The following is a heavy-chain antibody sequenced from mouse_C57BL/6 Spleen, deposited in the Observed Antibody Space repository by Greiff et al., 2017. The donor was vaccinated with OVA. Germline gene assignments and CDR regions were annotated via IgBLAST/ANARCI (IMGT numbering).Heavy chain of an antibody. J-gene: IGHJ2*01. CDR2: IYPGDGDT. CDR1: GYAFSSSW. V-gene: IGHV1-82*01. Sequence: VKLMESGPELVKPGASVKISCKASGYAFSSSWMNWVKQRPGKGLEWIGRIYPGDGDTNYNGKFKGKATLTADKSSSTAYMQLSSLTSEDSAVYFCARGNHFDYWGQGTTLTVSS. CDR3: ARGNHFDY.